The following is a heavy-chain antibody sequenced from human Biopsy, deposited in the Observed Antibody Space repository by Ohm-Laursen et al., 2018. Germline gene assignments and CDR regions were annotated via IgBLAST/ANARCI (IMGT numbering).Heavy chain of an antibody. V-gene: IGHV4-61*08. D-gene: IGHD3-10*01. CDR3: ARRLPLRGYAFDV. CDR2: IYYRGNT. J-gene: IGHJ3*01. Sequence: GTLSLTWAVSGGSISSGGYYWSWIRQHPGKGLEWIGNIYYRGNTNYSPSLKSRVTISLDTSKNQFSLKLNSVTATDTAVYYCARRLPLRGYAFDVWGQGTLVTVSS. CDR1: GGSISSGGYY.